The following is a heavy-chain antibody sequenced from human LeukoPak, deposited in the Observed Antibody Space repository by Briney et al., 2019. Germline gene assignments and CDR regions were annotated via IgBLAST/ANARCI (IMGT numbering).Heavy chain of an antibody. V-gene: IGHV1-2*02. CDR3: ARDSAPLWLAFDY. J-gene: IGHJ4*02. CDR1: GYTFSGYY. Sequence: ASVKVSCKPSGYTFSGYYMHWVRQAPGQRPEWMGRINPDSGGTNYAQKFQGRVTMTRDTSISTAYMELSRLRSDDTAVYYCARDSAPLWLAFDYWGQGTLVTVSS. D-gene: IGHD5-18*01. CDR2: INPDSGGT.